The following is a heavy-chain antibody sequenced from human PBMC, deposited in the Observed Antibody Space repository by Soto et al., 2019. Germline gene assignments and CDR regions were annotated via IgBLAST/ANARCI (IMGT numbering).Heavy chain of an antibody. CDR3: ASSRGYSGYVSGTFGH. CDR1: GYTFTGYY. Sequence: RASVKVSCKASGYTFTGYYMHWVRQAPGQGLEWMGWINPNSGGTNYAQKFQGWVTMTRDTSISTAYMELSRLRSDDTAVYYCASSRGYSGYVSGTFGHWGQGTLVTVSS. D-gene: IGHD5-12*01. V-gene: IGHV1-2*04. J-gene: IGHJ5*02. CDR2: INPNSGGT.